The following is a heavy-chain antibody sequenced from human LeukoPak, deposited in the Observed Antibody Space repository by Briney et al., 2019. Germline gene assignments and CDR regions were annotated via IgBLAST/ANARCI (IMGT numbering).Heavy chain of an antibody. D-gene: IGHD4-23*01. CDR1: GYXFTGYY. CDR2: INPNSGGT. V-gene: IGHV1-2*02. J-gene: IGHJ6*02. CDR3: ARDLGTVVTPGTDYYGMDV. Sequence: ASVKVSCKASGYXFTGYYIHWVRQAPGQGLEWMGWINPNSGGTNYAQKFQGRVTMTRDTSISTAYMELSRLRSDDTAVYYCARDLGTVVTPGTDYYGMDVWGQGTTVTVSS.